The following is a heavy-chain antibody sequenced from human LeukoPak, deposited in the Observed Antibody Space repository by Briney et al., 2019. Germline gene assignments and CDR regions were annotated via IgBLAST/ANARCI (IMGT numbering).Heavy chain of an antibody. V-gene: IGHV1-69*13. Sequence: GASVKVSCKASGGTFSSYAISWVRQAPGQGLEWMGGIIPIFGTANYAQKFQGRVTITADESTSTAYMELSSLRSEDTAVYYCVRAGGWVYSSSSYYYYGMDVWGQGTTVTVSS. CDR3: VRAGGWVYSSSSYYYYGMDV. J-gene: IGHJ6*02. D-gene: IGHD6-6*01. CDR1: GGTFSSYA. CDR2: IIPIFGTA.